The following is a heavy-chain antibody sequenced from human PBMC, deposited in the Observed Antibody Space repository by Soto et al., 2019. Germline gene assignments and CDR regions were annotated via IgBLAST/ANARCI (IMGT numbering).Heavy chain of an antibody. V-gene: IGHV1-18*01. CDR3: ARDAFVVVVAASPSYYYGMDV. Sequence: GASVKVSCKASGYTFTSYGISWVRQAPGQGLEWMGWISAYNGNTNYAQKLQGRVTMTTDTSTSTAYMELRSLRSDDTAVYYCARDAFVVVVAASPSYYYGMDVWGQGTTVTVSS. CDR2: ISAYNGNT. CDR1: GYTFTSYG. J-gene: IGHJ6*02. D-gene: IGHD2-15*01.